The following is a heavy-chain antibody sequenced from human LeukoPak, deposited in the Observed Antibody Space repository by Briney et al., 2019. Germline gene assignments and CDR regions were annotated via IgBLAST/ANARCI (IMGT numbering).Heavy chain of an antibody. CDR2: ISYDGSNK. V-gene: IGHV3-30-3*01. J-gene: IGHJ4*02. D-gene: IGHD3-9*01. CDR1: GFTFNNYV. CDR3: AREGYDYDILTGYYGRRFDY. Sequence: GGSLRLSCAASGFTFNNYVMHWVRQAPGKGLEWVAVISYDGSNKYYADSVKGRFTISRDNSRNTLYLQMNSLRAEDTAVYYCAREGYDYDILTGYYGRRFDYWGQGTLVTVSS.